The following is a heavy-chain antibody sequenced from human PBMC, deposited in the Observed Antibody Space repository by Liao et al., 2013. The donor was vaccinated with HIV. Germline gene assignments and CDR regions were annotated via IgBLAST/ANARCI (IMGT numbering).Heavy chain of an antibody. CDR1: GGSINSDDFS. Sequence: QLQLQESGSGLVKPSQTLSLTCGVSGGSINSDDFSWNWIRQAPGKDLEWIGYIFHSGTTSHNPSLKSRVSISVDTSKNQFSLKVTSVTAADTAVYYCARERWLQQHTFLAEYFQHWGQGTLVTVSS. J-gene: IGHJ1*01. D-gene: IGHD5-24*01. V-gene: IGHV4-30-2*01. CDR3: ARERWLQQHTFLAEYFQH. CDR2: IFHSGTT.